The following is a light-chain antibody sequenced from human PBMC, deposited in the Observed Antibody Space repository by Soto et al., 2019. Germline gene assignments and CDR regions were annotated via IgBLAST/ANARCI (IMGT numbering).Light chain of an antibody. CDR3: QQYTNWPPDRT. CDR1: QSVGSN. J-gene: IGKJ1*01. V-gene: IGKV3-15*01. CDR2: GAS. Sequence: EIVMTQSPATLSVSPGDRAALSCRASQSVGSNLAWYQQKPGQAPRLLIYGASTRATGIPARFSGSGSGTEFTLTISSLQSEDFAIYCCQQYTNWPPDRTFGQGTKVEIK.